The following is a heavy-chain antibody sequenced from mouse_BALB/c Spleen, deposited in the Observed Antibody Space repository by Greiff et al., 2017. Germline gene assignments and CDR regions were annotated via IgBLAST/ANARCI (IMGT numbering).Heavy chain of an antibody. V-gene: IGHV3-2*02. CDR1: GYSITSDYA. J-gene: IGHJ3*01. CDR2: ISYSGST. CDR3: ASDSSGFAY. Sequence: EVQLQQSGPGLVKPSQSLSLTCTVTGYSITSDYAWNWIRQFPGNKLEWMGYISYSGSTSYNPSLKSRISITRDTSKNQFFLQLNSVTTEDTATYYCASDSSGFAYWGQGTLVTVSA. D-gene: IGHD3-2*01.